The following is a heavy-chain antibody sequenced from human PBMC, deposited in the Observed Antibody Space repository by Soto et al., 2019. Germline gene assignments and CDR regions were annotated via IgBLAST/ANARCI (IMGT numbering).Heavy chain of an antibody. J-gene: IGHJ6*02. CDR3: ARHLWSYYYGMDV. V-gene: IGHV5-51*01. CDR2: IYPGDSDT. Sequence: GESLKISCKGSGYSFTSYWIGWVRQMPGKGLEWMGIIYPGDSDTRYSPSFQGQVTISADKSISTAYLQWSSLKASDTAMNYCARHLWSYYYGMDVWGQGTTVTVSS. CDR1: GYSFTSYW. D-gene: IGHD2-21*01.